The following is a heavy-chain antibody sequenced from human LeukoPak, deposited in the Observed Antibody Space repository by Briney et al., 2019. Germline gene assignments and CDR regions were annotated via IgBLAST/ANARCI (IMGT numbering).Heavy chain of an antibody. CDR2: IIPIFGTA. Sequence: SVKVSCKASGGTFSSYAISWVRQAPGQGLEWIGGIIPIFGTANYAQKFQGRVTITADESTSTAYMELSSLRSEDTAVYYCASGVDYGGNSGYWGQGTLVTVSS. CDR3: ASGVDYGGNSGY. V-gene: IGHV1-69*13. D-gene: IGHD4-23*01. J-gene: IGHJ4*02. CDR1: GGTFSSYA.